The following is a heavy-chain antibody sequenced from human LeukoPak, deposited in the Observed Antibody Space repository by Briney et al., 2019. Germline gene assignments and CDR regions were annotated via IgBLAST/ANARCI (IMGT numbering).Heavy chain of an antibody. J-gene: IGHJ4*02. CDR3: AREGGPFRPLDY. CDR2: VHLSGRT. Sequence: PSETLSLTCGVSGGSISSTNYWTWVRQPPGEGLEWIGEVHLSGRTNYNPSLESRVTMSVDMSENHISLKLTSVTAADTAVYYCAREGGPFRPLDYSGQGTLVTVSS. D-gene: IGHD2/OR15-2a*01. V-gene: IGHV4-4*02. CDR1: GGSISSTNY.